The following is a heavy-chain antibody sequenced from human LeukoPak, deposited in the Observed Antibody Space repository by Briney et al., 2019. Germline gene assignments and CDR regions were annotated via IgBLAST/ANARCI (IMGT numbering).Heavy chain of an antibody. J-gene: IGHJ4*02. Sequence: ASVKVSCKASGYTFINYAISWVRQAPGQGLEWMGWISAYNANTHYAQKVQGRVTVTTDTSTSTAYMELRSLRSDDTAVYYCASFGGVVGTDWGQGTLVTVSS. V-gene: IGHV1-18*01. CDR2: ISAYNANT. D-gene: IGHD3-16*01. CDR3: ASFGGVVGTD. CDR1: GYTFINYA.